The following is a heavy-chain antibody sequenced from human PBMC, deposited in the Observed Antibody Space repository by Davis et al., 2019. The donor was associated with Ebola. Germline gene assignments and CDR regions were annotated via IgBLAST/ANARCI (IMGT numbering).Heavy chain of an antibody. J-gene: IGHJ6*02. CDR3: ARDSSGADYYYYGMDV. D-gene: IGHD1-26*01. CDR1: GYTFTNYG. V-gene: IGHV1-18*01. Sequence: ASVKVSCKASGYTFTNYGINWVRQAPGQGLEWMGWISGYNGDRNYSQNLQGRVTMTTDTSTSTAYMELRSLRSDDTAVYYCARDSSGADYYYYGMDVWGQGTTVIVSS. CDR2: ISGYNGDR.